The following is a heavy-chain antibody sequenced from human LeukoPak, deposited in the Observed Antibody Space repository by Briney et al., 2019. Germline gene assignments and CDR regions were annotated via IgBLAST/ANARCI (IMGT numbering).Heavy chain of an antibody. V-gene: IGHV3-53*01. Sequence: PGGSLRLSCAASGFTVSSNYMSWVRQAPGKGLEWVSVIYSGGSTYYADSVKGRFTISRDNSKNTLYLQMNSLRAEDTAVYYCARGERGYSYGSLGYWGQGTLVTVSS. J-gene: IGHJ4*02. CDR3: ARGERGYSYGSLGY. CDR1: GFTVSSNY. D-gene: IGHD5-18*01. CDR2: IYSGGST.